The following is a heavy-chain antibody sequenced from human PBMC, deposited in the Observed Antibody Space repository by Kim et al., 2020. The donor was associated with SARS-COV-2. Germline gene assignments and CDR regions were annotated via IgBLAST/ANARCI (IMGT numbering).Heavy chain of an antibody. CDR1: GGSISSGGYY. CDR2: IYYSGST. CDR3: ARDPAGYSYGYGSGGY. V-gene: IGHV4-31*03. J-gene: IGHJ4*02. D-gene: IGHD5-18*01. Sequence: SETLSLTCTVSGGSISSGGYYWSWIRQHPGKGLEWIGYIYYSGSTYYNPSLKSRVTISVDTSKNQFSLKLSSVTAADTAVYYCARDPAGYSYGYGSGGYWGQGTLVTVSS.